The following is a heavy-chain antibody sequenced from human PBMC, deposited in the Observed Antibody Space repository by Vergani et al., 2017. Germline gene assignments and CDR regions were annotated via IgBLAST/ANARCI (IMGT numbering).Heavy chain of an antibody. J-gene: IGHJ4*02. CDR2: INPNSCGT. CDR1: GYTFTGYY. D-gene: IGHD3-16*01. Sequence: QVQLVQSGAEVKKPGASVKVSCKASGYTFTGYYMHWVRQAPGKGLEWMGWINPNSCGTNYAQKFQGWVTMTRDTSISTAYMELSRLRSDETAVYYCARGLGEQLPDYWGQGTLVTVSS. V-gene: IGHV1-2*04. CDR3: ARGLGEQLPDY.